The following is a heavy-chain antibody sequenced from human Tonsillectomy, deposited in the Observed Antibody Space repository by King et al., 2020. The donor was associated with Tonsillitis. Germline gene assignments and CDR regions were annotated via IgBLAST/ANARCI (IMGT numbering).Heavy chain of an antibody. CDR1: GGSISSYC. V-gene: IGHV4-59*01. D-gene: IGHD3/OR15-3a*01. Sequence: VQLQESGPGLVKPSETLSLTCTVSGGSISSYCWSWIRQPPGKGLEWIGYICHSGNTNYNPSLKSRVTISVDTSKKQFSMQLSSVTAADTAVYYCATSPLATADWLLPDWYFDLWGRGTLVTVSS. CDR3: ATSPLATADWLLPDWYFDL. CDR2: ICHSGNT. J-gene: IGHJ2*01.